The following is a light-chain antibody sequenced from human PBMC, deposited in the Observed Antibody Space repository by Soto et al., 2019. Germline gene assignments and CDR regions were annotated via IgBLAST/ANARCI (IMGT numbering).Light chain of an antibody. CDR2: AAS. V-gene: IGKV3-15*01. J-gene: IGKJ1*01. CDR3: QQYNKWPPWT. CDR1: QSIGSN. Sequence: EIVMTQSPATLSVSPGERATLFCRASQSIGSNLAWYQQKPGQAPRLLIYAASIMASDFPARFTGSGSGTEFTLTISGLQSDDFAVYFCQQYNKWPPWTFGHGTKVEIK.